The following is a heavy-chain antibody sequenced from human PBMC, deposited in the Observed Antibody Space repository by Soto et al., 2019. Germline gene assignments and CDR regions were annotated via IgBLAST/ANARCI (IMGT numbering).Heavy chain of an antibody. CDR1: GGSISSSSYY. J-gene: IGHJ4*02. D-gene: IGHD3-3*01. CDR3: ATRRDFWSGVDY. V-gene: IGHV4-39*01. CDR2: IYYSGST. Sequence: SETLSLTCTVSGGSISSSSYYWGWIRQPPGKGLEWIGSIYYSGSTYYNPSLKSRVTISVDTSKNQFSLKLSSVTAADTAVYYCATRRDFWSGVDYWGKGTLVTVS.